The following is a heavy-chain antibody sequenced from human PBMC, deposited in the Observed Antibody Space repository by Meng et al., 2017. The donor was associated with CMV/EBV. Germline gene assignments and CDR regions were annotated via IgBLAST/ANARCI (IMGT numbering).Heavy chain of an antibody. Sequence: VQLVQSGAEVKKPXXXXXVXCKXSGGTFSSYAISWVRQAPGQGLEWMGGIIPIFGTANYAQKFQGRVTITADESTSTAYMELSSLRSEDTAVYYCAVTYCGGDCYLGSSDYWGQGTLVTVSS. CDR3: AVTYCGGDCYLGSSDY. CDR1: GGTFSSYA. J-gene: IGHJ4*02. CDR2: IIPIFGTA. D-gene: IGHD2-21*02. V-gene: IGHV1-69*12.